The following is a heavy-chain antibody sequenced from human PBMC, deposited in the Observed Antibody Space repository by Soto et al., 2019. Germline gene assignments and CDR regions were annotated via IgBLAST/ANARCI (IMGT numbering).Heavy chain of an antibody. CDR2: IYPSDSDT. CDR3: ARPANTVADHFDL. D-gene: IGHD4-17*01. J-gene: IGHJ4*02. Sequence: PGESLKISCQVSGYTFTIYWIGWVRPMPGKGLEWMGIIYPSDSDTRYSPPFQGQVTISADQSINTAYLQWDSLKASDTAIYYCARPANTVADHFDLWGQGTPVTVSS. V-gene: IGHV5-51*01. CDR1: GYTFTIYW.